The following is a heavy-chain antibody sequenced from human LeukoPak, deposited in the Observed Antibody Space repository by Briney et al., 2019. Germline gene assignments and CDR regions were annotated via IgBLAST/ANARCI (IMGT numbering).Heavy chain of an antibody. CDR2: ISSSGDST. Sequence: GGSLRLSCAVSGFTFSNYGMSWVRQAPGKGLEWVSVISSSGDSTYYADSVKGRFTISRDNSKDTLYLQMNGLRVEDTAIYYCAKDDGNNAKLLLDYWGQGTLVTVSS. CDR1: GFTFSNYG. V-gene: IGHV3-23*01. D-gene: IGHD2/OR15-2a*01. CDR3: AKDDGNNAKLLLDY. J-gene: IGHJ4*02.